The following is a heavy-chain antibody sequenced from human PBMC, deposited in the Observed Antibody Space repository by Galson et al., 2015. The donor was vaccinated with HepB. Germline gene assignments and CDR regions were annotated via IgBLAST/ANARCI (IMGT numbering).Heavy chain of an antibody. CDR2: IDPSDSYT. D-gene: IGHD1-20*01. V-gene: IGHV5-10-1*01. Sequence: QSGAEVKKPGESLRISCKGSGYSFTNYWISWGRQMPGKGLEWMGRIDPSDSYTNYSPSFRGHVTISADKSISTAYLLWSSLKASDTAMYYCARQNNWNGGWFDPWGQGTLVTVSS. CDR3: ARQNNWNGGWFDP. CDR1: GYSFTNYW. J-gene: IGHJ5*02.